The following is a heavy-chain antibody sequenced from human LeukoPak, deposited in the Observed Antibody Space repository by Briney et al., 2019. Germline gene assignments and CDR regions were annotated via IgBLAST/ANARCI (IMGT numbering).Heavy chain of an antibody. CDR2: INPNNGGT. J-gene: IGHJ4*02. V-gene: IGHV1-2*02. CDR3: ATTSYDNRGYYYLDY. CDR1: GYTXTDYY. D-gene: IGHD3-22*01. Sequence: ASVKVSCKASGYTXTDYYINWVRQAPGQGLEWMGWINPNNGGTNYAQNFQGRVTMTRDTSISTAYVELSRLRSDDAAFYYCATTSYDNRGYYYLDYWGQGTLVTVSS.